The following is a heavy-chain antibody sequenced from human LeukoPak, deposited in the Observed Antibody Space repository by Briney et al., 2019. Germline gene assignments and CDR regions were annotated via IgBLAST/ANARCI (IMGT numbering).Heavy chain of an antibody. V-gene: IGHV4-39*01. J-gene: IGHJ4*02. CDR3: ARLRYDEWGGVDY. Sequence: KPSETLSLTCSVSGGSISSSNYYWGWIRQPPGKGLEWIGSMYYSGSTYYNPSLKSRVTISVDTSKNQFSLKLSSVTAADTAVYYCARLRYDEWGGVDYWGQGTLVTVSS. D-gene: IGHD1-26*01. CDR1: GGSISSSNYY. CDR2: MYYSGST.